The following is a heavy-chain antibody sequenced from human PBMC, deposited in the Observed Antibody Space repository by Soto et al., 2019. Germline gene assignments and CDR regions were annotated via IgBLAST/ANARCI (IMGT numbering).Heavy chain of an antibody. CDR3: AKRAWGYFYFDY. J-gene: IGHJ4*02. CDR2: ISSSSSYI. D-gene: IGHD1-26*01. Sequence: PGGSLRLSCAASGFTFSSYSMNWVRQAPGKGLEWVSSISSSSSYIYYADSVKGRFTISRDNAKNSLYLQMNSLRAEDTAVYYCAKRAWGYFYFDYWGQGTLVTVSS. CDR1: GFTFSSYS. V-gene: IGHV3-21*01.